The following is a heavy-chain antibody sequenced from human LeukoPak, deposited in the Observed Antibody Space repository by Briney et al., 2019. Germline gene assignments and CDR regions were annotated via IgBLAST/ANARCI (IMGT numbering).Heavy chain of an antibody. CDR1: GFTFSSYG. D-gene: IGHD6-19*01. Sequence: GSLRLSCAASGFTFSSYGMHWVRQAPGKGLEWVAVISYDGSNKYYADSVKGRFTISRDNSKNTLYLQMNSLRAEDTAVYYCARDRYSSGWNWFDPWGQGTLVTVSS. J-gene: IGHJ5*02. CDR3: ARDRYSSGWNWFDP. V-gene: IGHV3-30*03. CDR2: ISYDGSNK.